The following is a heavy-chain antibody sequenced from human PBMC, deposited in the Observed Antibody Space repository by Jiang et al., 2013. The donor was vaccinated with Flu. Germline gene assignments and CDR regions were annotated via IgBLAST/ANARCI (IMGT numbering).Heavy chain of an antibody. J-gene: IGHJ4*02. Sequence: VQLVESGGGLVQPGGSLRLSCAGSGFIFSGYWMTWVRQAPAKGLEWVANIKQDGSDKYYVDSVKGRFTISRDNARTQCSANERPESRGHGCLFCALASSGSYTHFDYWGQGTLVTVS. V-gene: IGHV3-7*01. D-gene: IGHD1-26*01. CDR2: IKQDGSDK. CDR1: GFIFSGYW. CDR3: ALASSGSYTHFDY.